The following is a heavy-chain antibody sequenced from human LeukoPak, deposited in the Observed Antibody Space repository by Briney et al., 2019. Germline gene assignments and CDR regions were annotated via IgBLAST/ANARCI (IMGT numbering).Heavy chain of an antibody. CDR3: ARHPDAGTTDY. J-gene: IGHJ4*02. CDR1: GFTFSTYW. CDR2: IKEDGSHK. D-gene: IGHD1-14*01. V-gene: IGHV3-7*04. Sequence: GGSLRLSCAASGFTFSTYWVSWVRQAPGKGLEWVAIIKEDGSHKNYLDSVRGRFTISRDNDKNSLYLQMDSLRAEDAAMYYCARHPDAGTTDYWGQGTLVTVSS.